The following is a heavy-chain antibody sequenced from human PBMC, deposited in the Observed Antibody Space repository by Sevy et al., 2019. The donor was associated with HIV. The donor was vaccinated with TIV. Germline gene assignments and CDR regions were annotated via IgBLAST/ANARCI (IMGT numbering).Heavy chain of an antibody. Sequence: GESLKISCKGSGYSFPSFWIGWVRQMPGKGLEWMGIIYPGDSDTRYSPSFQGQVTISADKSISTAYLQVSGLQASDTAMYGCARPSGPDCSSTSCYNYDAFDIWGQGTMVTVSS. CDR2: IYPGDSDT. V-gene: IGHV5-51*01. CDR1: GYSFPSFW. D-gene: IGHD2-2*02. J-gene: IGHJ3*02. CDR3: ARPSGPDCSSTSCYNYDAFDI.